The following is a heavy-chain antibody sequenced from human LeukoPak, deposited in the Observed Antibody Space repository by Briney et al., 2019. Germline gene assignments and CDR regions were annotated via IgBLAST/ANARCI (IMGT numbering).Heavy chain of an antibody. Sequence: PSETLSLTCTVSGGSISGSYWSWIRQPPGKGLEWIGYIYYSGSTNYNPSLKSRVTISVDTSKNQFSLKLSSVTAADTAVYYCARIGEGYYYYYMDVWGKGTTVTISS. CDR3: ARIGEGYYYYYMDV. J-gene: IGHJ6*03. CDR1: GGSISGSY. V-gene: IGHV4-59*01. D-gene: IGHD3-10*01. CDR2: IYYSGST.